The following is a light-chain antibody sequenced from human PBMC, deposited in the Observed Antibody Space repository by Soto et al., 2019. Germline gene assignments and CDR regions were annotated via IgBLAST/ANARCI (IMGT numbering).Light chain of an antibody. V-gene: IGKV1-5*03. Sequence: DIQMTQSPSTLSGSVGDRVTITCRASQTIRSWLAWYQQKPGKAPKLLIYKASNLKSGVPKKFSGSGSGTEFTFTISSLQPDDLAPYYCQHYNSYSEAFGQGTKVEIK. CDR3: QHYNSYSEA. CDR2: KAS. J-gene: IGKJ1*01. CDR1: QTIRSW.